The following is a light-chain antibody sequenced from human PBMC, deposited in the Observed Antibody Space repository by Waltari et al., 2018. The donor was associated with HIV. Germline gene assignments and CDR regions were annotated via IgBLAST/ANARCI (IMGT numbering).Light chain of an antibody. J-gene: IGKJ1*01. CDR2: KAS. V-gene: IGKV1-5*03. CDR3: QHYNGYPWT. Sequence: DIQMSPSPSTPSASVEHSFTITCRASQTIGVWLAWYQQKPGQAPKILIYKASTLETGVPSRFSGSGSGTEFTLTIGGLQPDDFATYYCQHYNGYPWTFGQGTKVEMK. CDR1: QTIGVW.